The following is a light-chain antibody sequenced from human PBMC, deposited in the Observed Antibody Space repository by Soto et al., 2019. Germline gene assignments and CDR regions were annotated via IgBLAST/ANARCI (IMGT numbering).Light chain of an antibody. J-gene: IGKJ1*01. CDR1: QSLVYSDGYTY. CDR2: QVS. CDR3: MQGTHWPWT. Sequence: DVVMTQSPLSLPVTLGQPASISCRSSQSLVYSDGYTYLNWFHQRPGQSPRRIIYQVSNRDSEVPDRFSGSGSGTDFTLKISRVEAEDVGVYYCMQGTHWPWTFGQGTKVEIK. V-gene: IGKV2-30*01.